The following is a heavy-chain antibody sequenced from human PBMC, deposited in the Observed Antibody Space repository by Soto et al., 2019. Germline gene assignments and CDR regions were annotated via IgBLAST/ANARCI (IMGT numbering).Heavy chain of an antibody. CDR2: IYYSGST. CDR1: GGSISSSSYY. J-gene: IGHJ4*02. CDR3: AGRSDYYDSSGYYDFDY. D-gene: IGHD3-22*01. V-gene: IGHV4-39*01. Sequence: SETLSLTCTVSGGSISSSSYYWGWIRQPSGKGLEWIGSIYYSGSTYYNPSLKSRVTISVDTSKNQFSLKLSSVTAADTTVYYCAGRSDYYDSSGYYDFDYWGQGTLVTVSS.